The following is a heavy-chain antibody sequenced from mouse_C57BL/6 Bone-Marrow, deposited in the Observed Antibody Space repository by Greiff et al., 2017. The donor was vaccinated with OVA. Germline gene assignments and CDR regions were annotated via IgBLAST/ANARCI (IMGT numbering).Heavy chain of an antibody. J-gene: IGHJ1*03. CDR3: ARGDDCDGYFDV. D-gene: IGHD2-4*01. Sequence: QVQLQQSGPELVKPGASVKISCKASGYAFSSSWMHWVKQRPGKGLEWIGRIYPGDGDTNYNGKFKGKATLTADKSSSTAYMQLSSLTSEDSAVYVCARGDDCDGYFDVWGRGTTVTVSS. CDR2: IYPGDGDT. CDR1: GYAFSSSW. V-gene: IGHV1-82*01.